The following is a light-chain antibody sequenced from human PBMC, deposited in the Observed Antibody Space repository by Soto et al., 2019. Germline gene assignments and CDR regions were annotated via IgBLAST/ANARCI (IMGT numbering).Light chain of an antibody. CDR3: QQYGSSPPIT. V-gene: IGKV3-20*01. CDR2: GAS. CDR1: QSVSSSY. J-gene: IGKJ5*01. Sequence: EIVLTQSPGTLSLSPGERATLSCRASQSVSSSYLAWYQQKPGQAPRFLIYGASKRATGIPDRFSGSGSGTDFTLTISRLEPEDFAVYYCQQYGSSPPITFGQGTRLKTK.